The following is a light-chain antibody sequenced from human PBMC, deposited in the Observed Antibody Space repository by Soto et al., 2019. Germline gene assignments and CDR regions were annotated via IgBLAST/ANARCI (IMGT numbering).Light chain of an antibody. Sequence: DIVMTQTPLSSPVTLGQPASISCRSSQGLVHSDGNTYLSWLQQRPGQPPRLLIYEISNRFSGGPDRFSGSGAGTEFTLKISRVEAEDVGIYYCMQATQFPYTFGQGTKLEIK. CDR2: EIS. J-gene: IGKJ2*01. CDR3: MQATQFPYT. V-gene: IGKV2-24*01. CDR1: QGLVHSDGNTY.